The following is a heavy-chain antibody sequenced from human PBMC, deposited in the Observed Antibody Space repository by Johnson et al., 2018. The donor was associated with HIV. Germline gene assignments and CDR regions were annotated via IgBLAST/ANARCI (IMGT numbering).Heavy chain of an antibody. V-gene: IGHV3-9*01. D-gene: IGHD1-1*01. CDR3: ATVWRNEGRHAFDI. Sequence: VQVLESGGGLVQPGRSLRLSCAASGFTFDDYAMHWVRQAPGKGPEWVSGISWNGGSTGYADSVKGRFSISRDNAKNSLFLQMNSLRAEDTAVYFCATVWRNEGRHAFDIWGQGTMVTVSS. CDR2: ISWNGGST. J-gene: IGHJ3*02. CDR1: GFTFDDYA.